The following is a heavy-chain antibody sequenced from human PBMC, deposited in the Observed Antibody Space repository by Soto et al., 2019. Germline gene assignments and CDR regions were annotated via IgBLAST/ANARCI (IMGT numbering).Heavy chain of an antibody. J-gene: IGHJ4*02. Sequence: GGSLRLSCTASGFTFTNYIMTWVRQAPGKGLEWVSSLSSGSRYVYYVDSVKGRFTISRDDAKNSVYLQMNSLRAEDAAVYYCVRGGSSRSYWGQGSRVTVSS. CDR2: LSSGSRYV. CDR1: GFTFTNYI. V-gene: IGHV3-21*01. CDR3: VRGGSSRSY. D-gene: IGHD3-16*02.